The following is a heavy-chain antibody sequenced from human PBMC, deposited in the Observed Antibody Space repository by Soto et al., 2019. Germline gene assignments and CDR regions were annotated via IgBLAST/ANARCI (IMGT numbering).Heavy chain of an antibody. V-gene: IGHV4-30-2*01. CDR1: CGSLQRGWFF. J-gene: IGHJ4*02. D-gene: IGHD6-13*01. Sequence: PSETPSPPCAGPCGSLQRGWFFRGRVPPPPGKGLEWIGYIYHSGSTYYNPSLKSRVTISVDRSKNQFSLKLSSVTAADTAVYYCASSHAGAHITAAVHWGQGTLVTVSS. CDR2: IYHSGST. CDR3: ASSHAGAHITAAVH.